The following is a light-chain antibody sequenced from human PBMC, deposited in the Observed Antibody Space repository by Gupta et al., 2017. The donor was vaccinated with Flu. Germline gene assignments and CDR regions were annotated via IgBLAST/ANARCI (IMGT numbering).Light chain of an antibody. CDR1: QSVSSY. Sequence: EIVLTQSPATLSLSPGERATLSCRASQSVSSYLAWYQQKPGQAPRLLIYDASNRATGIPARFSGRGAGTDFTLTSSRRENEDFAVYYGQQRSTSPTFGQGTXVEIK. J-gene: IGKJ2*01. CDR2: DAS. CDR3: QQRSTSPT. V-gene: IGKV3-11*01.